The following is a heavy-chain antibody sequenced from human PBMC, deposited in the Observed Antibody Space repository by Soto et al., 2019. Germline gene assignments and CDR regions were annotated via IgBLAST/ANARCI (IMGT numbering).Heavy chain of an antibody. CDR3: ARQNPYYGSGSLEYYYYGMDV. CDR2: ISYDGSNK. Sequence: SLRLSCAASGFTFSSYAMHWVRQAPGKGLEWVAVISYDGSNKYYADSVKGRFTISRDNSKNTLYLQMNSLRAEDTAVYYCARQNPYYGSGSLEYYYYGMDVWGQGTTVTVSS. J-gene: IGHJ6*02. CDR1: GFTFSSYA. V-gene: IGHV3-30-3*01. D-gene: IGHD3-10*01.